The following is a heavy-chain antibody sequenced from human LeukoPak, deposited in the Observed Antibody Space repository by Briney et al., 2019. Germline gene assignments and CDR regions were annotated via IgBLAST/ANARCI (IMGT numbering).Heavy chain of an antibody. V-gene: IGHV3-43*01. D-gene: IGHD6-13*01. CDR3: AKDVEAAGNIDY. CDR2: ISWDGVST. Sequence: PGGSLRLSCAASGFTFDDYTMHWVRQAPGKGLEWVSLISWDGVSTHYADSVKGRFTISRDNSKNSLYLQMNSLRTEDTALYYCAKDVEAAGNIDYWGQGTLVTVSS. J-gene: IGHJ4*02. CDR1: GFTFDDYT.